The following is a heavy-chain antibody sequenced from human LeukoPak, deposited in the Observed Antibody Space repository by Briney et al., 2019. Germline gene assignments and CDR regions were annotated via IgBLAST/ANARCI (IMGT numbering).Heavy chain of an antibody. CDR3: TTGDSLSGIQFDY. CDR2: IKSKTDGGTT. J-gene: IGHJ4*02. D-gene: IGHD1-14*01. V-gene: IGHV3-15*01. CDR1: GFTFSSYA. Sequence: GGSLRLSCAASGFTFSSYAMHWVRQAPGKGLEWAGRIKSKTDGGTTDYAAPVKGRLTISRDDSKNTLYLQMNSLKTEDTAVYYCTTGDSLSGIQFDYWGQGTLVTVSS.